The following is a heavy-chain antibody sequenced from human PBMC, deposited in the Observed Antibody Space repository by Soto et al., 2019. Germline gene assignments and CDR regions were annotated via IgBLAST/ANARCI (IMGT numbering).Heavy chain of an antibody. CDR1: GITLSSYA. CDR3: ARAISGYVT. CDR2: INAGNGDT. Sequence: GASVKVSCKASGITLSSYAMHWVRQAPGQRLEWMGWINAGNGDTRYSQIFQGRVTLTRDTSASTVYLDLSSLRSEDTAIYYCARAISGYVTWGQGTLVTVSS. J-gene: IGHJ5*02. D-gene: IGHD5-12*01. V-gene: IGHV1-3*01.